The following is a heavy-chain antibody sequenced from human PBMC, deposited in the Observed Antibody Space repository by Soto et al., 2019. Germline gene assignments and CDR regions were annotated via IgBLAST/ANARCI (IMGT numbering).Heavy chain of an antibody. CDR1: GYIFTRNG. Sequence: GASVKVSCKASGYIFTRNGISWVRQAPGQGLEWMGWISAYNGNTNYAQKLQGRVTMTTDTSTSTAYMELRSLRSDDTAVYYCARLGYCSGGSCYGPSDYYYYHGMDVWGQGTTVTVSS. V-gene: IGHV1-18*01. D-gene: IGHD2-15*01. J-gene: IGHJ6*02. CDR2: ISAYNGNT. CDR3: ARLGYCSGGSCYGPSDYYYYHGMDV.